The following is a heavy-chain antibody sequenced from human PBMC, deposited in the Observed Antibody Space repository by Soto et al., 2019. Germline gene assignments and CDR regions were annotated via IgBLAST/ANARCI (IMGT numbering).Heavy chain of an antibody. D-gene: IGHD1-1*01. CDR1: GGRFNTYA. V-gene: IGHV1-69*01. CDR3: ARGGKERFRGSGMDV. CDR2: IITFFGAA. Sequence: QVQLVQSGAEVRKPGSSVRVSCKASGGRFNTYAFNWVRQAPGQGLEWLGGIITFFGAAMYAQKFQGRVTITADELTSTAYVELSGLRSEDTAVYYCARGGKERFRGSGMDVWGQGTTITVSS. J-gene: IGHJ6*02.